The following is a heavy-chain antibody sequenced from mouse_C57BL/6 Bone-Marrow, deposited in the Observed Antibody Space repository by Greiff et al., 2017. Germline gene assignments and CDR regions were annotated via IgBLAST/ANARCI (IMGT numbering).Heavy chain of an antibody. V-gene: IGHV1-15*01. CDR1: GYTFTDYE. J-gene: IGHJ3*01. CDR3: TPIYYDYGGDTY. Sequence: VQLQQSGAELVRPGASVTLSCKASGYTFTDYEMHWVKQTPVHGLEWIGAIDPETGGTAYNQKFKGKAILTADKSSSTAYMELRSLTSEDSAVYYCTPIYYDYGGDTYWGQGTLVTVSA. D-gene: IGHD2-4*01. CDR2: IDPETGGT.